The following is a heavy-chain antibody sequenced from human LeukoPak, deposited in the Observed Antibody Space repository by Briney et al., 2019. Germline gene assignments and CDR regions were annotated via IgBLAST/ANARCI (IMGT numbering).Heavy chain of an antibody. CDR2: INPNSGGT. CDR3: AREGIAARGPLDY. J-gene: IGHJ4*02. V-gene: IGHV1-2*02. CDR1: GYTFTGYY. D-gene: IGHD6-13*01. Sequence: ASVKVSCKASGYTFTGYYMHWVRQAPGQGLEWMGWINPNSGGTSYAQKFQGRVTMTRDTSTSTVYMELSSLRSEDTAVYYCAREGIAARGPLDYWGQGTLVTVSS.